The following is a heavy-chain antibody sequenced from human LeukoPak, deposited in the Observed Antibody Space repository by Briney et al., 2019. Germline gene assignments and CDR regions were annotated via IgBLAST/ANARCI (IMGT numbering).Heavy chain of an antibody. V-gene: IGHV1-46*01. CDR2: INPSGGST. CDR1: GYTFTSYY. CDR3: AKVVVAATLTHYYYAMDV. J-gene: IGHJ6*02. Sequence: ASVTVSCTASGYTFTSYYMHWVRQAPGQGLEWMGIINPSGGSTSYAQKFQGRVTMTRDTSTSTVYMELSSLRSEDTAVYYCAKVVVAATLTHYYYAMDVWGQGTTVTVSS. D-gene: IGHD2-15*01.